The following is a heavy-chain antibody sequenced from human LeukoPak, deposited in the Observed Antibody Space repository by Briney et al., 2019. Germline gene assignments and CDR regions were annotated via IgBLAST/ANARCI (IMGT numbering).Heavy chain of an antibody. Sequence: GGSLRLSCAASGFTFSSYWMSWVRQAPGKGLEWVANIKQDGSDKYYVDSMKGRFTISRDNAKNSLYLQMNSLRAEDTAVYYCASEAGAAIRYYYYYYMDVWGKGTTVTVSS. V-gene: IGHV3-7*01. CDR2: IKQDGSDK. J-gene: IGHJ6*03. D-gene: IGHD2-2*02. CDR3: ASEAGAAIRYYYYYYMDV. CDR1: GFTFSSYW.